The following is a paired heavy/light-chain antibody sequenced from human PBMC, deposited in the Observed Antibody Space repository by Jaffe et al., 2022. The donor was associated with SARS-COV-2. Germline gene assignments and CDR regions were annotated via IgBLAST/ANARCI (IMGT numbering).Light chain of an antibody. Sequence: SYVLTQTPSVSVAPGKTARIPCGGDNIGRKSVHWYQQKPGQAPVLVIYSDSDRPSGIPERFSGSNSGNTATLTISRVEAGDEADYYCQVWDSSSDHYVFGTGTKVTVL. CDR3: QVWDSSSDHYV. CDR1: NIGRKS. V-gene: IGLV3-21*04. CDR2: SDS. J-gene: IGLJ1*01.
Heavy chain of an antibody. CDR2: ISSASETF. J-gene: IGHJ4*02. CDR1: GFSFNTYS. Sequence: EVQLVESGGGLVQPGGSLRLSCTASGFSFNTYSMKWVRQAPGKGLEWVSYISSASETFYYADSVKGRFTISRDNAKNSLYLQMNSLRDEDTAVYYCATDGRASTFDYWGQGTLVTVSS. CDR3: ATDGRASTFDY. D-gene: IGHD2-2*01. V-gene: IGHV3-48*02.